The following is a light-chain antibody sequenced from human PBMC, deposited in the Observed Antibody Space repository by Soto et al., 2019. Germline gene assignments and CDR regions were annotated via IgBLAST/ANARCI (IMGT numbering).Light chain of an antibody. V-gene: IGLV1-44*01. CDR1: TSNIGGST. J-gene: IGLJ1*01. Sequence: QSVLTQPPSASGTPGQRVTISCSGSTSNIGGSTVSWYQQFPGAAPKLFIYGNTQRPLGVPVRFSASRSDTSASLAISGLQSEDEADYYCATWNDGVFVFGIGTKVTVL. CDR2: GNT. CDR3: ATWNDGVFV.